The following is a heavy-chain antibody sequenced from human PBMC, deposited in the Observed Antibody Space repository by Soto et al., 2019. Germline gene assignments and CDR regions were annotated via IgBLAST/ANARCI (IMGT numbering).Heavy chain of an antibody. J-gene: IGHJ4*02. CDR2: ISFDGGNQ. CDR3: AKDTYHHDSSGYYVFDL. D-gene: IGHD3-22*01. V-gene: IGHV3-30*18. Sequence: QVQLVESGGGVVQPGTSLRLSCAASGFTFSSYGIHWVRQAPGKGLEWVAGISFDGGNQHYRDSVKGRFTISRDNSRNAMYLQMDSPREGDTAVYHCAKDTYHHDSSGYYVFDLWGQGSLVSVSS. CDR1: GFTFSSYG.